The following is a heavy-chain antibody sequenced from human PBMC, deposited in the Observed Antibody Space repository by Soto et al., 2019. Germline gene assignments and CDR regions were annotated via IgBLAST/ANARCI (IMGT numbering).Heavy chain of an antibody. J-gene: IGHJ6*02. Sequence: SVKVSCKASGGTFSSYAISWVRQAPGQGLEWMGGIIPIFGTANYAQKFQGRVTITADESTSTAYMELSSLRSEDTAVYYCATVNSERYSREYYYGMDVWGQGTTVTVSS. V-gene: IGHV1-69*13. CDR1: GGTFSSYA. CDR3: ATVNSERYSREYYYGMDV. D-gene: IGHD3-9*01. CDR2: IIPIFGTA.